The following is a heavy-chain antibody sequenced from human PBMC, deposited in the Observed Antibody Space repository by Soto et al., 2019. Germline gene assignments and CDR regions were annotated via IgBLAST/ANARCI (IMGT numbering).Heavy chain of an antibody. J-gene: IGHJ6*02. D-gene: IGHD3-10*01. CDR2: IYYSGST. V-gene: IGHV4-31*03. CDR3: ARAFAYYGSGHRPGKPYYYYGMDV. Sequence: QVQLQESGPGLVKPSQTLSLTCTVSGGSISSGGYYWSWIRQHPGKGLEWIGYIYYSGSTYYNPSLKSRVTISVDTSKNQFSLKLSSVTAADTAVYYCARAFAYYGSGHRPGKPYYYYGMDVWGQGTTVTVSS. CDR1: GGSISSGGYY.